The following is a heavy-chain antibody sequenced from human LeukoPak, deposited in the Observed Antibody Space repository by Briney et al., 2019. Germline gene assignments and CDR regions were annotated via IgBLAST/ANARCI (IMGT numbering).Heavy chain of an antibody. Sequence: SETLSLTCAVYGGSFSGYYWSWIRQPPGKGLEWIGEINHSGSTNYNPSLKSRVTISVDTSNNQFSLKLSSVTAADTAVYYCARRIVWGSYRYNWFDPWGQGTLVTASS. V-gene: IGHV4-34*01. J-gene: IGHJ5*02. CDR2: INHSGST. CDR3: ARRIVWGSYRYNWFDP. CDR1: GGSFSGYY. D-gene: IGHD3-16*02.